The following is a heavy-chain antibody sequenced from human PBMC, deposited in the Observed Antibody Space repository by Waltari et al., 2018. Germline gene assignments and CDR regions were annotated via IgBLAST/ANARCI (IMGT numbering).Heavy chain of an antibody. J-gene: IGHJ4*02. D-gene: IGHD3-16*02. V-gene: IGHV4-34*01. Sequence: QVQLQQWGAGLLKPSETLSLTCAVYGGSFSGYYWSWIRQPPGKGLVWIGEINQSGSTIYNPSLKSRVTKSVDTSKNQFSLKLSAVTAADTAVYYCARAGYIWGSYRYTFDYWGQGTLVTVSS. CDR1: GGSFSGYY. CDR3: ARAGYIWGSYRYTFDY. CDR2: INQSGST.